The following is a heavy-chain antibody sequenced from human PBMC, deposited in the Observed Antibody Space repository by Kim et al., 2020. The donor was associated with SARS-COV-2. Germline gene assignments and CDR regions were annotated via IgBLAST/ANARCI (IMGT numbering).Heavy chain of an antibody. D-gene: IGHD3-22*01. Sequence: VKGRFTISRDNSKNTLYLQMNSLRAEDTAVYYCAKDRVNYYDSSGYPFDDWGQGTLVTVSS. CDR3: AKDRVNYYDSSGYPFDD. J-gene: IGHJ4*02. V-gene: IGHV3-23*01.